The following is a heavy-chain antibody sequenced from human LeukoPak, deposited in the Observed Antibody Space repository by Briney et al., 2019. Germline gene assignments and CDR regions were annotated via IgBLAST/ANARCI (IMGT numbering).Heavy chain of an antibody. Sequence: GGSLRLSCAASGFTFSSYAMSWVRQAPGKGLEWVSAISGSGGSTYYADSVKGRFTISRDNSKNTLYLQMNSLRAEDTAVYYCARDPSPRTSYYYYYMDVWGKGTTVTVSS. CDR2: ISGSGGST. J-gene: IGHJ6*03. D-gene: IGHD2-2*01. CDR3: ARDPSPRTSYYYYYMDV. V-gene: IGHV3-23*01. CDR1: GFTFSSYA.